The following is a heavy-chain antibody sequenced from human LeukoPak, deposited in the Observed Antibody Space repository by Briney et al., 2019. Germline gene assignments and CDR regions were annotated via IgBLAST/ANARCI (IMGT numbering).Heavy chain of an antibody. CDR3: AKGYYDWTYAFDI. J-gene: IGHJ3*02. Sequence: GGSLRLSCAASGFTFSSYGMYWVRQAPGKGLEWVAVISYDGSNKYYADSVKGRFTISRDNSKNTLYLQMNSLRAEDTAVYYCAKGYYDWTYAFDIWGQGTMVTVSS. D-gene: IGHD3-22*01. CDR2: ISYDGSNK. CDR1: GFTFSSYG. V-gene: IGHV3-30*18.